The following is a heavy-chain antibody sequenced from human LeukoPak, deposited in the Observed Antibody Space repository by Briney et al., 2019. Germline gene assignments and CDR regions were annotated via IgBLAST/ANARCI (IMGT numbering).Heavy chain of an antibody. CDR2: INPNSGGT. D-gene: IGHD2-2*02. CDR3: ARGPGARDRYCSSTSCYKVANWFDP. Sequence: ASVKVSCKASGYTFTGYYMHWVRQAPGQGLEWMGWINPNSGGTNYAQKFQGRVTMTRDTSISTAYMELSRLRSDDTAVYYCARGPGARDRYCSSTSCYKVANWFDPWGQGTLVTVSS. CDR1: GYTFTGYY. V-gene: IGHV1-2*02. J-gene: IGHJ5*02.